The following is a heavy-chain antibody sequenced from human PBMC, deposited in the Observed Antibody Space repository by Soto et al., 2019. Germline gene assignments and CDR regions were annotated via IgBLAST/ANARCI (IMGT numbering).Heavy chain of an antibody. CDR1: GGSISSYR. Sequence: PSETLSLTCTVSGGSISSYRWSWIRQPAWKGLEWIGRISYNGNTQYNPSLKSRVTVSVDTSRNQFFLNLHSVTAADSAVYFCGRESGETWDYEAYWGQGTPVTVSS. V-gene: IGHV4-4*07. J-gene: IGHJ4*02. CDR3: GRESGETWDYEAY. D-gene: IGHD1-7*01. CDR2: ISYNGNT.